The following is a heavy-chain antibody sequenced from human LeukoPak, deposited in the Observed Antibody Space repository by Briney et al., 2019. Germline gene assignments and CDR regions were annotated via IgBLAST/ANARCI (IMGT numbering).Heavy chain of an antibody. Sequence: PSGTLSLTCAVSGGPISSSNWWSWVRQRPGKGLEWIGENYHSGSTNYNPSLKSRLTISVDKSKNQFSLKLSSVTDADTAVYYCARQTYYDILTGYSHAFDIWGQGTMVTVSS. D-gene: IGHD3-9*01. V-gene: IGHV4-4*02. J-gene: IGHJ3*02. CDR1: GGPISSSNW. CDR2: NYHSGST. CDR3: ARQTYYDILTGYSHAFDI.